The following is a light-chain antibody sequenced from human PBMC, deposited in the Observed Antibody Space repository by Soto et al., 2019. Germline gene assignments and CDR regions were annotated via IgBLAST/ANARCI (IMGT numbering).Light chain of an antibody. CDR3: QQYDSYPWT. CDR1: QSLSRW. V-gene: IGKV1-5*01. J-gene: IGKJ1*01. CDR2: DAS. Sequence: DIQMTQSPSTLSASVAERVTITCRASQSLSRWLAWYQQKPGKAPKLLIYDASSLESGVPSRFSGSASGTEFTLSITPLQPDDFATYYCQQYDSYPWTFGQGTKVDSK.